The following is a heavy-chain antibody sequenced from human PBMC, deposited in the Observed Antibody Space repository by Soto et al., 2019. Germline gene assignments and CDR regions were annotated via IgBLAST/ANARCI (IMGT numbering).Heavy chain of an antibody. Sequence: QVQLVQSGAEVKKPGASVKVSCKASGYTFTSYGISWVRQAPGQGLXWMGXISAYNGNTNYAQKLQGRVTMTTDTSTSTAYMXLXSLRXXXTAXXYXAXXXXSMXRXXIRXXXYYGMDVWGQGTTVTVSS. CDR1: GYTFTSYG. D-gene: IGHD3-16*02. CDR2: ISAYNGNT. CDR3: AXXXXSMXRXXIRXXXYYGMDV. J-gene: IGHJ6*02. V-gene: IGHV1-18*01.